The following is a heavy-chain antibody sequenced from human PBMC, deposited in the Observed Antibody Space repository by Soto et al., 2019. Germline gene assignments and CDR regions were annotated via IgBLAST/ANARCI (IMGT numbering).Heavy chain of an antibody. D-gene: IGHD3-3*02. J-gene: IGHJ4*02. CDR2: INAGNGNT. CDR1: GYTFTSYA. Sequence: GASVKVPCKASGYTFTSYAMHWVRQAPGQRNERMGWINAGNGNTKYSKKFQGRVTITRDTSASTAYMELSSLRSEDTAVYYCARLPTPQEIPIFYHWGQGTLVTVSS. V-gene: IGHV1-3*01. CDR3: ARLPTPQEIPIFYH.